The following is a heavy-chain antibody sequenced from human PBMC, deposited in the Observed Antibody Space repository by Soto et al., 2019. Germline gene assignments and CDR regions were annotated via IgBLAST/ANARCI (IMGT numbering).Heavy chain of an antibody. V-gene: IGHV1-69*06. CDR3: ARSYYGSGSYWLYGMDV. CDR2: IIPSFATG. D-gene: IGHD3-10*01. CDR1: GGTFGNSA. Sequence: QVQLVQSGAEVKKPGSSVKVSCKASGGTFGNSAISWVRQAPGQGLEWMGGIIPSFATGNSAPEFQGRLTIPADKSMSTASMELSSIRSEDTALYYCARSYYGSGSYWLYGMDVWGQGTTVTVSS. J-gene: IGHJ6*02.